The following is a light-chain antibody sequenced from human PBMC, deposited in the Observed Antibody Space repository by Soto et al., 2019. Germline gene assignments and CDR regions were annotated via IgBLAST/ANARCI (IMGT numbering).Light chain of an antibody. CDR1: QTIDNT. J-gene: IGKJ1*01. CDR2: DAS. CDR3: QQYNKWPLT. V-gene: IGKV3D-15*01. Sequence: EIVMTQSPATLSLSPGERATLSCRASQTIDNTLSWYQRQPRQAPRPLIYDASSRATGVPARFSGSGSGTDFTLTISSLQSEDFAVYYCQQYNKWPLTFGQGTKVDIK.